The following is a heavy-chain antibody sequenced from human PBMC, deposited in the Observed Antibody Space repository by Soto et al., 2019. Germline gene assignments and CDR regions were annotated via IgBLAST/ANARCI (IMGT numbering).Heavy chain of an antibody. CDR3: ARLNGYCVSTNCRGYYGMDV. D-gene: IGHD2-2*03. CDR1: GGSVSSNAYS. V-gene: IGHV4-39*01. Sequence: SSETLSLTCTVSGGSVSSNAYSWGWIRQSPGKGLEWIGTIYSSENTYYNPSLLSRVTISVDTSKNEFSLGLSSVTAADTAVYYCARLNGYCVSTNCRGYYGMDVWGQGTTVT. J-gene: IGHJ6*02. CDR2: IYSSENT.